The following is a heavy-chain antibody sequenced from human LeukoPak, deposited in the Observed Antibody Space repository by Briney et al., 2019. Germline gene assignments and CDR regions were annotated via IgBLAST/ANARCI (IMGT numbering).Heavy chain of an antibody. J-gene: IGHJ6*03. V-gene: IGHV1-18*01. CDR1: GYTFTSFG. Sequence: GASVTDSFKASGYTFTSFGIGWVRQAPGQGLEWMGWINPYNGNPNYAQKLQGRVTMTTDTSTSTAYMELRSLRSDDTAVYYCARAQIDYYYYYFMDVWGKGTTVTVS. CDR2: INPYNGNP. CDR3: ARAQIDYYYYYFMDV. D-gene: IGHD3-22*01.